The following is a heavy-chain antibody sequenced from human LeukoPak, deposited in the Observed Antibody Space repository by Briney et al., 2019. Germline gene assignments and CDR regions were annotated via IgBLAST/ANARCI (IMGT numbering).Heavy chain of an antibody. CDR3: ARAGGYCPNGVCYLTKPLVY. J-gene: IGHJ4*02. CDR2: IWYDGSNK. V-gene: IGHV3-33*01. Sequence: PGGSLRLSCAASGFTFSSYGIHWVRQAPGKGLEWVAVIWYDGSNKYYADSVKGRFTISRDNSKNTLYLQMNSLRAEDTAVYYCARAGGYCPNGVCYLTKPLVYWGQGTLVTVSS. D-gene: IGHD2-8*01. CDR1: GFTFSSYG.